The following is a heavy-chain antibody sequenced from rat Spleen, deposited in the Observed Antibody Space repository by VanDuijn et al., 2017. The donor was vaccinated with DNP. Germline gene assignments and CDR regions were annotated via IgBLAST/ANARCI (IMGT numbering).Heavy chain of an antibody. CDR1: GFTFSNYY. Sequence: EVQLVESGGGLVQPGRSLKLSCAASGFTFSNYYMAWVRQAPTKGLEWVASISPSGGSTYYPDSVKGRFTISRDNAKSTQYLQMDSLRSEDTATYYCAGRPPPTRGPFDYWGPGVMVTVSS. CDR2: ISPSGGST. CDR3: AGRPPPTRGPFDY. J-gene: IGHJ2*01. V-gene: IGHV5-25*01. D-gene: IGHD1-4*01.